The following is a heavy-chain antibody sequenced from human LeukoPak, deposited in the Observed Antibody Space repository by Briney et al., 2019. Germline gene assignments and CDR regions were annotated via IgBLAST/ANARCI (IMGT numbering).Heavy chain of an antibody. CDR3: AXXXLDTANAFDI. D-gene: IGHD5-18*01. V-gene: IGHV1-2*02. Sequence: ASVKVSCKASGYTFTGYYMHWVRQAPGQGLEWMGWINPSSGGTNYAQKFQGRVTMTRDTSISTAYMELSRLRSDDTAVYYCAXXXLDTANAFDIWGQGTMVTVSS. CDR1: GYTFTGYY. CDR2: INPSSGGT. J-gene: IGHJ3*02.